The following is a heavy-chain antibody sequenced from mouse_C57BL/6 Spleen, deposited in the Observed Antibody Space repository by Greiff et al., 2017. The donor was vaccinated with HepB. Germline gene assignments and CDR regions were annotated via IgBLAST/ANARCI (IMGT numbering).Heavy chain of an antibody. D-gene: IGHD1-1*01. V-gene: IGHV7-4*01. Sequence: EVKLVESGGGLVQPGASLRLSCAASGFTFNDYQMSWVRQAPGKAPEWLALIRNKANGYTTEYTASVKGQFTISRDNSQTILYLQMNTLRAEYSATYYCVKAVSSGSSYTWFAYWGQGTLVTVSA. CDR2: IRNKANGYTT. CDR3: VKAVSSGSSYTWFAY. J-gene: IGHJ3*01. CDR1: GFTFNDYQ.